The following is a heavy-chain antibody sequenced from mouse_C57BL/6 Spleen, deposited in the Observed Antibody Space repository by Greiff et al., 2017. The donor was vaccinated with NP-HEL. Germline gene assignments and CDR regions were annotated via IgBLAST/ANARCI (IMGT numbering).Heavy chain of an antibody. V-gene: IGHV1-62-2*01. D-gene: IGHD2-5*01. Sequence: QVQLQQSGAELVKPGASVKLSCKASGYTFTEYTIHWVKQRSGQGIEWIGWFYPGSGSIKYNEKFKDKATLTADKSSSTVYMELSRLTTEDSAVYSCAKHEKAYYSNYGAWFAYWGQGTLVTVSA. CDR2: FYPGSGSI. J-gene: IGHJ3*01. CDR3: AKHEKAYYSNYGAWFAY. CDR1: GYTFTEYT.